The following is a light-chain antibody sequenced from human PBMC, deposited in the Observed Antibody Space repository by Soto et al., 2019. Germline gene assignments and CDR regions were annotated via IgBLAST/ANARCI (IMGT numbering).Light chain of an antibody. V-gene: IGKV1-39*01. CDR3: QQSYTNPRT. J-gene: IGKJ1*01. CDR2: GAS. CDR1: QTISNY. Sequence: DIQMTQSPSSLSASVGDRVTITCRASQTISNYLNWYQQKPGKATKLLMYGASNLQSGVPTRFSGSGSATAFTLTISSLQPEDFATYYCQQSYTNPRTFGRGTKVEMK.